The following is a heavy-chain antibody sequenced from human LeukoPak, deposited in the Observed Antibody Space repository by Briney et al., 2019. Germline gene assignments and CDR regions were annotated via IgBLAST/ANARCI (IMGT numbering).Heavy chain of an antibody. CDR2: IDYSGRT. J-gene: IGHJ4*02. D-gene: IGHD1-7*01. CDR1: GGSFSGYY. V-gene: IGHV4-34*01. Sequence: SETLSLTCAVYGGSFSGYYWGWIRQPPGKGLEWFGSIDYSGRTSYNPSLKSRVTISADTSKNQFSLKLSSVTAADTAVYYCARLISGTMLDYWGQGTLVTVPS. CDR3: ARLISGTMLDY.